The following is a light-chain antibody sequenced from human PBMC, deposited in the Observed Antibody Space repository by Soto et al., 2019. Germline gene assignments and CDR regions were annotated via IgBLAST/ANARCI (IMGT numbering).Light chain of an antibody. V-gene: IGKV3-11*01. Sequence: VMTQSPSTLSVSPGERATLSCRASQSVSNNLAWYQQKPGQTPRLLIYAASNRATGIPARFSGSGSGTDFTLTISSLEPEDFAVYYCQQRSNWWTFGQGTKVDIK. CDR1: QSVSNN. CDR2: AAS. CDR3: QQRSNWWT. J-gene: IGKJ1*01.